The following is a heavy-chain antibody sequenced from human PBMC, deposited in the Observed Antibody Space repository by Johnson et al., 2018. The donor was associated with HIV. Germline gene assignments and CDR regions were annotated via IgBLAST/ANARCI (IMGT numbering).Heavy chain of an antibody. Sequence: VQLVESGGGLVQPGGSLRLSCAASGFTFSSYAMSWVRQAPGKGLEWVSAISGSGGSTYYADSVKGRFTISRDNSKNTLYLQMNSLRAEDTAVYYCAKDPSPWLLGNDAFDIWGQGTMVTVYS. CDR3: AKDPSPWLLGNDAFDI. CDR1: GFTFSSYA. V-gene: IGHV3-23*04. J-gene: IGHJ3*02. CDR2: ISGSGGST. D-gene: IGHD3-22*01.